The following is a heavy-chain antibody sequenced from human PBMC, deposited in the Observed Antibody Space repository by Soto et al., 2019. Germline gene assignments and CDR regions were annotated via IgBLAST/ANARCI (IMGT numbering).Heavy chain of an antibody. Sequence: EVQLLESGGGLVQPGGSLRLSCAASGFTFSSYAMSWVRQAPGKGLEWVSHIDTDGSTGGTSYADSVKGRFTVSRDDSNDRLYLQMNDLRVEDTAVYYCARGRGTYYADSWGQGTLVTVSS. V-gene: IGHV3-23*03. CDR3: ARGRGTYYADS. CDR1: GFTFSSYA. D-gene: IGHD1-26*01. CDR2: IDTDGSTGGT. J-gene: IGHJ4*02.